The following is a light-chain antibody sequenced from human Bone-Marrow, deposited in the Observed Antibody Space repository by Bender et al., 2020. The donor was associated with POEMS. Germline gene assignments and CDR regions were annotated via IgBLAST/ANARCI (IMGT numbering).Light chain of an antibody. CDR2: EDN. J-gene: IGLJ2*01. V-gene: IGLV6-57*01. CDR1: SGSIPDNY. Sequence: NFMLTQPHSVSESPGKTVTISCTRSSGSIPDNYVQRFQQRPDSSPTTVIYEDNQRPSGVPDRFSGSIDTSSNSASLCSSGLTREDAADYYGQSFDMNNQVFGAGTKLTVL. CDR3: QSFDMNNQV.